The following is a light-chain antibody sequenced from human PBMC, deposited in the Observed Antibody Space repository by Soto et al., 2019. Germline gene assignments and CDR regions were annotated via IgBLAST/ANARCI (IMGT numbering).Light chain of an antibody. Sequence: QSVLTQPPSVSGAPGQRVTISCAGSSSDIGAGYDVHWYQQLPGAAPKLLIYDNNNRPSGVPDRFSGSKSGTSASLAITGLQAEDEADYYCATWDDSLNDYVFATGTKLTVL. V-gene: IGLV1-40*01. CDR1: SSDIGAGYD. J-gene: IGLJ1*01. CDR2: DNN. CDR3: ATWDDSLNDYV.